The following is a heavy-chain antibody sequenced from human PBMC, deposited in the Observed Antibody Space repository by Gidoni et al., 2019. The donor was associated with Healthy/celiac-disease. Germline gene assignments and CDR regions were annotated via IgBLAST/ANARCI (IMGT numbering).Heavy chain of an antibody. CDR1: GGSIRSSRYY. CDR3: ARDPLPQFRVGGGFDP. Sequence: GGSIRSSRYYWGWIRQPQVKGLEWFGSVYYSGSTYYNPSLKSRVTISVDTPKTQFPLKLSSVTAPDPAVYSCARDPLPQFRVGGGFDPWGQGTLVTVSS. CDR2: VYYSGST. D-gene: IGHD1-26*01. V-gene: IGHV4-39*06. J-gene: IGHJ5*02.